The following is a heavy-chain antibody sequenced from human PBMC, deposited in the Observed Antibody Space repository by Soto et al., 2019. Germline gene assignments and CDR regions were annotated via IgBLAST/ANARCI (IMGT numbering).Heavy chain of an antibody. CDR2: MNPNSGNT. Sequence: ASVKVSCKASGYTFTAYAMHWVRQATGQGLEWMGWMNPNSGNTGYAQKFQGRVTMTRNTSISTAYMELSSLRSEDTAVYYCARGPIWSGYFAAYYYYYGMDVWGQGTTVTVSS. V-gene: IGHV1-8*02. CDR3: ARGPIWSGYFAAYYYYYGMDV. CDR1: GYTFTAYA. D-gene: IGHD3-3*01. J-gene: IGHJ6*02.